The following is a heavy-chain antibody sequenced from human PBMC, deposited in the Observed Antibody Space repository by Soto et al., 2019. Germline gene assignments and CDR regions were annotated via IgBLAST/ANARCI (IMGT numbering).Heavy chain of an antibody. CDR2: IYHSGST. CDR1: GGSISSGGYS. J-gene: IGHJ6*02. CDR3: ASGGSSWSYYYYYGMDV. D-gene: IGHD6-13*01. V-gene: IGHV4-30-2*01. Sequence: ASETLSLTCAVSGGSISSGGYSWSWIRQPPGKGLEWIGYIYHSGSTYYNPSLKSRVTISVDRSKNQFSLKLSSVTAADTAVYYCASGGSSWSYYYYYGMDVWGQGTTVTVSS.